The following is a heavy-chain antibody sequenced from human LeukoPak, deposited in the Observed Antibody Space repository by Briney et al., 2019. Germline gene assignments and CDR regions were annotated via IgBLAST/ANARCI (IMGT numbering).Heavy chain of an antibody. Sequence: GGSLRLSCAGSGFTFRSYGIHWVRQAPGKGLEGVAFIRYDGSNKYYADSVKGRFTISRDNSRNTLYLEMNSLRAEDTAVYYCTKDLFSGKWLQPDFDCWGQGALVTVSS. CDR3: TKDLFSGKWLQPDFDC. CDR2: IRYDGSNK. V-gene: IGHV3-30*02. D-gene: IGHD5-24*01. CDR1: GFTFRSYG. J-gene: IGHJ4*02.